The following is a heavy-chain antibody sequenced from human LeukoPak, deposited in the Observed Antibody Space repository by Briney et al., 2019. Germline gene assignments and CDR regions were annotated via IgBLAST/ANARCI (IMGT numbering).Heavy chain of an antibody. CDR3: ARDLFSGY. V-gene: IGHV3-53*01. CDR2: IYSGGST. CDR1: GFTVSSNY. J-gene: IGHJ4*02. Sequence: PGGSLRLSCAASGFTVSSNYMSWVRQAPGKGLEWVSVIYSGGSTYYADSVKGRFTISRDNAKNSLYLQMNSLRAENTAVYYCARDLFSGYWGQGTLVTVSS.